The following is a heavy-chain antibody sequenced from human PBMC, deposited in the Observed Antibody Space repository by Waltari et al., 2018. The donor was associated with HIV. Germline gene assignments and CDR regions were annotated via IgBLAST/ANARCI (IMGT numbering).Heavy chain of an antibody. Sequence: VQLLESGGDLVQRGGSLSLSCTAAGFAFRVDAGTWVRQAPGQGLEGVSTISHDGTSTYYADSVKGRFTVSIDDSKNTLYLQMNSLRAEDAAVFYCAKSHCSRTVCYRGYFDYWGQGTLVTVSS. J-gene: IGHJ4*02. V-gene: IGHV3-23*01. D-gene: IGHD2-2*01. CDR1: GFAFRVDA. CDR3: AKSHCSRTVCYRGYFDY. CDR2: ISHDGTST.